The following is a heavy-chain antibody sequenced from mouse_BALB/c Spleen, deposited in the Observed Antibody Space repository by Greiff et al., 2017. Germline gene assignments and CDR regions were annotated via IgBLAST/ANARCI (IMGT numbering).Heavy chain of an antibody. CDR3: ARGDYGSSLDD. D-gene: IGHD1-1*01. J-gene: IGHJ2*01. CDR2: INPYNDGT. Sequence: EVQLQQSGPELVKPGASVKMSCKASGYTFTSYVMHWVKQKPGQGLEWIGYINPYNDGTKNSEKFKDKATLTSDKSSSTASMELSSLTSEDSAVYYCARGDYGSSLDDWGQGTTLTVSS. CDR1: GYTFTSYV. V-gene: IGHV1-14*01.